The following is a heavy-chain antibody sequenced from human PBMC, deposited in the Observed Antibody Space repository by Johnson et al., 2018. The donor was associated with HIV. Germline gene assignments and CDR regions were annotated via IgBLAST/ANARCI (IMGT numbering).Heavy chain of an antibody. CDR3: ARVVVITYHDAFDI. CDR1: GFTVSSNY. J-gene: IGHJ3*02. D-gene: IGHD3-22*01. CDR2: IYSGGST. Sequence: VQLVESGGGLVQPGGSLRLSCVVSGFTVSSNYMSWVRQAPGKGLEWVSVIYSGGSTYYADSVKGRFTISRDNSKNTLYLQMNSLRAEDTAVYYCARVVVITYHDAFDIWGQGTMVTVSS. V-gene: IGHV3-66*01.